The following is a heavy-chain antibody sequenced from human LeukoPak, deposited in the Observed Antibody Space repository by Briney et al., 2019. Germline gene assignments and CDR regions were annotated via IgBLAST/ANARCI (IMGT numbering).Heavy chain of an antibody. CDR2: IYRSGST. Sequence: SETLSLTCSVSGGSISSYYWNWIRQPAGTGREWIGRIYRSGSTNYSPSLKSRISMSIDTSKSQFSLKLSSVTAADTAVYYCARSNDNGDYYFDSWGQGTLVTVSS. CDR3: ARSNDNGDYYFDS. V-gene: IGHV4-4*07. CDR1: GGSISSYY. D-gene: IGHD4-17*01. J-gene: IGHJ4*02.